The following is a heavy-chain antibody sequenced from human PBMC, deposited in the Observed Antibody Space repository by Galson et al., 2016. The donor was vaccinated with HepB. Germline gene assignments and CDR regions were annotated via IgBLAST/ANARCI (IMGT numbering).Heavy chain of an antibody. CDR1: GFPFSRYG. D-gene: IGHD6-6*01. V-gene: IGHV3-33*01. Sequence: SLRLSCAASGFPFSRYGMHWVRQTPDKGLEWVAVIWYEGTNKFYRESVKGRFTISRDTSKNTLYLEMKGLRADDTGVYYCARDGGPDDSSSDGMDVWGQGTTVSVSS. CDR2: IWYEGTNK. CDR3: ARDGGPDDSSSDGMDV. J-gene: IGHJ6*02.